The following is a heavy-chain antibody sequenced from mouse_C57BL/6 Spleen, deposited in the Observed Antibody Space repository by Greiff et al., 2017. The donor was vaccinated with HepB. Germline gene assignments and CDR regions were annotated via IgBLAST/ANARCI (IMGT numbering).Heavy chain of an antibody. D-gene: IGHD2-4*01. Sequence: QVQLQQSGAELAKPGASVKLSCKASGYTFTSYWMHWVKQRPGQGLEWIGYINPSSGYTKYNQKFKDKATLTADKSSSTAYMQLSSLTYEDSAVYYCARSLYYDYDDGHRGYAMDYWGQGTSVTVSS. CDR3: ARSLYYDYDDGHRGYAMDY. CDR2: INPSSGYT. J-gene: IGHJ4*01. V-gene: IGHV1-7*01. CDR1: GYTFTSYW.